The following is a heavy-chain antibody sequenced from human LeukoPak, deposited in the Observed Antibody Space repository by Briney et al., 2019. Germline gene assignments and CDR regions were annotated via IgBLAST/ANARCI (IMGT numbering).Heavy chain of an antibody. V-gene: IGHV3-20*04. Sequence: GESLRLSWAASGFTFDDYGMSCVRHPPGRGREWGSGINWNGGSTVYADSVKGRLIISRDNAKNSLYLQMNSLRAEDTALYYCVHGDYGPFDIWREGRMVTVSS. CDR2: INWNGGST. CDR3: VHGDYGPFDI. D-gene: IGHD4-17*01. CDR1: GFTFDDYG. J-gene: IGHJ3*02.